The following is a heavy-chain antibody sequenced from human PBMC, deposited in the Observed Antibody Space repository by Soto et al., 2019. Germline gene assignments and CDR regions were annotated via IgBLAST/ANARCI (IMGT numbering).Heavy chain of an antibody. CDR1: GFTFSSYW. Sequence: GALRLSCAASGFTFSSYWMSWVRQAPGKGLEWVANIKQDGSEKYYVDSVKGRFTISRDNAKNSLYLQMNSLRAEDTAVYYCARDRERATDVYYYYYGMDVWGQGTTVTVSS. V-gene: IGHV3-7*03. CDR3: ARDRERATDVYYYYYGMDV. D-gene: IGHD1-26*01. CDR2: IKQDGSEK. J-gene: IGHJ6*02.